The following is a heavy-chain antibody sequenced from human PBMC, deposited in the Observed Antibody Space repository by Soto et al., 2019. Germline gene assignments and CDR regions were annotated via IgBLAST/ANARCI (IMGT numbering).Heavy chain of an antibody. J-gene: IGHJ6*02. V-gene: IGHV4-34*01. CDR3: ARGRYISKVVPAAIGRYYGMDV. CDR1: GGSFIGYY. Sequence: PSETLSLTCAVYGGSFIGYYCIFIRHPPCKWLEWIVEINHSGSTNYNPSLKSRVTISVDTSKNQFSLKLSSVTAADTAVYYCARGRYISKVVPAAIGRYYGMDVWGQGTTVTVSS. D-gene: IGHD2-2*02. CDR2: INHSGST.